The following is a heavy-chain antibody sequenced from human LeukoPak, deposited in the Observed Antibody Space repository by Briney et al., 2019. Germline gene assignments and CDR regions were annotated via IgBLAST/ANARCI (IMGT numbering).Heavy chain of an antibody. V-gene: IGHV3-11*01. CDR1: GFTFSDYY. J-gene: IGHJ5*01. CDR2: ISSSGSTI. D-gene: IGHD1-1*01. Sequence: GGSLRLSCAASGFTFSDYYMSWIRQAPGKGLEWVSYISSSGSTIYYADSVKGRFTISRDNAKNSLYLQMNSLRAEDTAIYYCAKKKVATTGQNWFDSWGQGTLVTVSS. CDR3: AKKKVATTGQNWFDS.